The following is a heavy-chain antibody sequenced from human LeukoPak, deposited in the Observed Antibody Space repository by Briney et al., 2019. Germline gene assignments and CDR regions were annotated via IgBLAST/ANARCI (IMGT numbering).Heavy chain of an antibody. V-gene: IGHV3-15*01. CDR1: GFTFSNAW. Sequence: GGSLRLSCAASGFTFSNAWMSWVREAPGKGLEWVGRIKSKTDGRTTDYAAPVKGRFTISRDDSKNTLYLQMNSLKNEDTAVYYCTTDSRWELPYWGQGTLVPVSS. CDR3: TTDSRWELPY. J-gene: IGHJ4*02. CDR2: IKSKTDGRTT. D-gene: IGHD1-26*01.